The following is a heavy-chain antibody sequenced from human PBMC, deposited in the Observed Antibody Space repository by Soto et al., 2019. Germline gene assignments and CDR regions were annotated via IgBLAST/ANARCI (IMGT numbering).Heavy chain of an antibody. CDR3: AKHIQRAVIYWGDYAIGD. J-gene: IGHJ4*01. CDR2: INGGGATT. CDR1: GFTFRSYA. D-gene: IGHD4-17*01. Sequence: EVQVMESGGGLVQPGGSLRLSCVGSGFTFRSYAMSWVRQAPGKGLEWVSNINGGGATTYYADSVNGRFTISRENSNRTQYLKMKSLRLDELAISYGAKHIQRAVIYWGDYAIGDWGHGTLV. V-gene: IGHV3-23*01.